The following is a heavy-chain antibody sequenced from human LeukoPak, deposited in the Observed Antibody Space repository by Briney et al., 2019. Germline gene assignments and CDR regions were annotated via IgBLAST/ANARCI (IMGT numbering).Heavy chain of an antibody. CDR3: TRLQVASAPDY. CDR2: TYYRSKWNY. D-gene: IGHD6-13*01. J-gene: IGHJ4*02. CDR1: GDSVSSNSVT. V-gene: IGHV6-1*01. Sequence: SQTLSLTCAISGDSVSSNSVTWNWIRQSPSRGLEWLGRTYYRSKWNYDYAVSLKSRISINPDTSKNQFSLQLNSVTPDDTAVYYCTRLQVASAPDYWGQGTLVTVSS.